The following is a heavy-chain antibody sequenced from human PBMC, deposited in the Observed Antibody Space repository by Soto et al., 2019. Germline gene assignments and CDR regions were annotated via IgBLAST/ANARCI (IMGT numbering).Heavy chain of an antibody. CDR1: GGSFGNSA. J-gene: IGHJ4*02. Sequence: ASVKVSCKASGGSFGNSAINWVRQTPGQGLEWLGGFIPVYRTLNYAQKFQGRVTITAGESTGTAYMTLSSLASDDTAVYYCATGVIWIGYFTVDSWGQGTRVT. D-gene: IGHD3-3*01. V-gene: IGHV1-69*13. CDR2: FIPVYRTL. CDR3: ATGVIWIGYFTVDS.